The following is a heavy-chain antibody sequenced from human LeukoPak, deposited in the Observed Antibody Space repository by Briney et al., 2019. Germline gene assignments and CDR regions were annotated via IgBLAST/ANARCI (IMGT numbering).Heavy chain of an antibody. V-gene: IGHV4-59*08. CDR2: IYYSGST. J-gene: IGHJ4*02. CDR1: GGSISSYY. CDR3: ARSLPPPTYYFDY. Sequence: SETLSLTCTVSGGSISSYYWSWIRQPPGKGLEWIGYIYYSGSTNYNPSLKSRVTISVDTSKNQFSLRLSSVTAADTAVYYCARSLPPPTYYFDYWGQGTLVTVSS.